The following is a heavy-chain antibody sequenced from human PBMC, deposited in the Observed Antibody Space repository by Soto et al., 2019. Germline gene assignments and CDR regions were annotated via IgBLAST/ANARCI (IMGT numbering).Heavy chain of an antibody. CDR1: GFTFSSYW. D-gene: IGHD1-1*01. CDR3: AREQSSLLDQLAFWFDP. Sequence: VGSLRLSCAASGFTFSSYWMSWVRQAPGKGLEWVANIKQDGSEKYYVDSVKGRFTISRGNAKNSLYLQMNSLRAEDTAVYYCAREQSSLLDQLAFWFDPWGQGTLVTVSS. J-gene: IGHJ5*02. CDR2: IKQDGSEK. V-gene: IGHV3-7*03.